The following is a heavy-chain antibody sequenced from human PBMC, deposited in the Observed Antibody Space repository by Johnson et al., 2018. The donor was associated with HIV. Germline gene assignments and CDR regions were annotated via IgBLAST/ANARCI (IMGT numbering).Heavy chain of an antibody. D-gene: IGHD3-16*01. J-gene: IGHJ3*02. CDR2: ISSSDSTI. CDR1: GFTFSDYY. CDR3: ARGGWGDAFDI. V-gene: IGHV3-11*04. Sequence: QVQLVESGGGLVQPGVSLRLSCVASGFTFSDYYMSWIRQAPGKGLEWISYISSSDSTIYSADSVQGRFTISRDNAKKSLYLQMTSLRAEDTAVYYCARGGWGDAFDIWGQGTMVTVSS.